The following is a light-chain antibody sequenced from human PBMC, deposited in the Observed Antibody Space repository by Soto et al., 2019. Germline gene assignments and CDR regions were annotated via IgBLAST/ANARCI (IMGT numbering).Light chain of an antibody. CDR1: QSVRSN. CDR3: QQYNNWPPRT. Sequence: EIVMTQSPATLSVSPGERATLSCRASQSVRSNLAWYQQKPGQAPRLLVYGASTRATRIADRFSGSGSGTEFTLTISSLQSENFAVYYCQQYNNWPPRTFGQGTKVEIK. J-gene: IGKJ1*01. CDR2: GAS. V-gene: IGKV3-15*01.